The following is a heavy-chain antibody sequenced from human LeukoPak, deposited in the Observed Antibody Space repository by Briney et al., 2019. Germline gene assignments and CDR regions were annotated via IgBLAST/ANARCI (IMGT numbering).Heavy chain of an antibody. Sequence: SETLSLTCTVSGGSISSYYWSWIRQPPGKGLEWIGYIYYSGSTNYNPSLKSRVIISVDTSKNQFSLKLTSVTTADTAVYYCARGGWSLDYLGQGTLVTVSP. CDR1: GGSISSYY. J-gene: IGHJ4*02. CDR2: IYYSGST. V-gene: IGHV4-59*01. CDR3: ARGGWSLDY. D-gene: IGHD6-19*01.